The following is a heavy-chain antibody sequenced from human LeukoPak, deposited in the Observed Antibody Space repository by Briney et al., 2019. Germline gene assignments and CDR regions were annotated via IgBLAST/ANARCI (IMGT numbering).Heavy chain of an antibody. CDR1: GFTFSSYW. J-gene: IGHJ4*02. D-gene: IGHD6-13*01. Sequence: PGGSLRLSCAASGFTFSSYWMSWVRQAPGKGLEWVANIKQDGSEKYYVDSVKGRFTISGDNAKNSLYPQMNSLRAEDTAVYYCAKVPRWGAAAGTIDYWGQGTLVTVSS. V-gene: IGHV3-7*03. CDR2: IKQDGSEK. CDR3: AKVPRWGAAAGTIDY.